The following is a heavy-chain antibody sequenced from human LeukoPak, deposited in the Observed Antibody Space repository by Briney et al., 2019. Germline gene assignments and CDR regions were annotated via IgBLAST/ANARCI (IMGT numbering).Heavy chain of an antibody. V-gene: IGHV1-2*02. Sequence: ASVKVSCKASGYTFAGWYIHWVRQAHGQGLEWMGWINPKTGGTNLAKSFQGRVTMTSDTSISTAYMELSSLRSDDTALYFCARDLTPSVVIPAPGRLDPWGQGTQVTVSS. CDR1: GYTFAGWY. D-gene: IGHD2-2*01. CDR3: ARDLTPSVVIPAPGRLDP. CDR2: INPKTGGT. J-gene: IGHJ5*02.